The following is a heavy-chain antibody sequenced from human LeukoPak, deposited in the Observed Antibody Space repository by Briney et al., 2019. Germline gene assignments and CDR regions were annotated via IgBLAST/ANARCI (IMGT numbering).Heavy chain of an antibody. D-gene: IGHD2-15*01. CDR2: INHSGNT. CDR3: VTEPGYCTGGRCYGGRFDP. CDR1: GGSFSGYY. J-gene: IGHJ5*02. V-gene: IGHV4-34*01. Sequence: WETLSLTCAVYGGSFSGYYWSWIRRAPGKGLEWIGEINHSGNTNYNPSLKSRVTISVDTSKNQFSLKLSSVTAADTAVYYCVTEPGYCTGGRCYGGRFDPWGQGTLVTVSS.